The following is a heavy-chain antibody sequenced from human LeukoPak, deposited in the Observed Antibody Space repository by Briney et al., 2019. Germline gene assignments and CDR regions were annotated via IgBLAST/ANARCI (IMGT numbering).Heavy chain of an antibody. D-gene: IGHD3-22*01. V-gene: IGHV4-38-2*02. J-gene: IGHJ4*02. Sequence: SETLSLTCTVSGYSISSGYYWGWIRQPPGKGLEWIGSIYHSGSTYYNPSLKSRVTISVDTPKNQFSLKLSSVTAADTAVYYCARELSGYYFYWGQGTLVTVSS. CDR2: IYHSGST. CDR1: GYSISSGYY. CDR3: ARELSGYYFY.